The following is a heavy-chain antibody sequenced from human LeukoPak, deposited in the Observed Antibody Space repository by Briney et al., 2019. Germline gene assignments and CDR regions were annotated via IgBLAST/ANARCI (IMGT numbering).Heavy chain of an antibody. J-gene: IGHJ4*02. Sequence: GGSLRLSCAASGFTFSSYSMNWVRQAPGKGLEWVSSISSSSSYIYYADSVKGRFTISRDNAKNTLYLQMNSLRAEDTAVYYCVREPYCSGGSCYTSGFDCWGQGTLVTVSS. CDR3: VREPYCSGGSCYTSGFDC. D-gene: IGHD2-15*01. CDR1: GFTFSSYS. V-gene: IGHV3-21*01. CDR2: ISSSSSYI.